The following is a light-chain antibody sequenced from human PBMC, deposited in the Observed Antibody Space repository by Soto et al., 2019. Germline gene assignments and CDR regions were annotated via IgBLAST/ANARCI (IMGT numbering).Light chain of an antibody. Sequence: DMQMTQSPSSLSASIGDRVTITCRASQYISTNLNWYQQKPGKAPKLLIYSTSSLESWVPSRFGGSGSGTDFTLTISSLQPEDLAPYYCQQAYTTLPAFGQGTKVEIK. J-gene: IGKJ1*01. CDR3: QQAYTTLPA. CDR1: QYISTN. CDR2: STS. V-gene: IGKV1-39*01.